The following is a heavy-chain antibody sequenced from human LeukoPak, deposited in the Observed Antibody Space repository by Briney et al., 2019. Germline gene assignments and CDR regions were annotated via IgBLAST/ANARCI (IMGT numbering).Heavy chain of an antibody. CDR1: GYTFTSYG. Sequence: ASVKVSCKASGYTFTSYGISWVRQAPGQGLEWMGRISAYNGNTNYAQKLQGRVTMTTDTSTSTAYMELRSLRSDDTAVYYCARVTTGITGTTYGDYWGQGTLVTVSS. V-gene: IGHV1-18*01. CDR2: ISAYNGNT. D-gene: IGHD1-20*01. CDR3: ARVTTGITGTTYGDY. J-gene: IGHJ4*02.